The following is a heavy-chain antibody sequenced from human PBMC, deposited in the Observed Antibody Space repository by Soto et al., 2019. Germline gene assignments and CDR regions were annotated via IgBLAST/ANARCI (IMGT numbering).Heavy chain of an antibody. V-gene: IGHV4-61*01. CDR3: ARDREGWNYIDY. CDR2: IYYSGST. CDR1: GGSVSSDSYY. Sequence: PSETLSLTCSVSGGSVSSDSYYWSWIRQPPGKGLEWIGYIYYSGSTKYNPSLKSRVTISVDTSKNQFSLKLSSVTAADTAVYYCARDREGWNYIDYWGQGTLVTVSS. J-gene: IGHJ4*02. D-gene: IGHD6-19*01.